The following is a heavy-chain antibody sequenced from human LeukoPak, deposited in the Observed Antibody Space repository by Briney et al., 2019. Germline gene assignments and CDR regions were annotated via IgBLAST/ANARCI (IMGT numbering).Heavy chain of an antibody. V-gene: IGHV3-21*01. CDR1: GFTFSSYS. J-gene: IGHJ6*02. Sequence: GGSLRLSCAASGFTFSSYSMNWVRQAPGKGLEWVSSISSSSSYIYYADSAKGRFTISRDNAKNSLYLQMNSLRAEDTAVYYCARAFESGGDRSGAMDVWGQGTTVTVSS. CDR2: ISSSSSYI. D-gene: IGHD2-21*02. CDR3: ARAFESGGDRSGAMDV.